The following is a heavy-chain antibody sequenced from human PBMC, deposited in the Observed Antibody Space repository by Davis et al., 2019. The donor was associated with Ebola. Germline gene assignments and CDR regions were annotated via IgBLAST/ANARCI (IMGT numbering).Heavy chain of an antibody. D-gene: IGHD2-15*01. CDR2: INPNSGDT. Sequence: AASVKVSCKASGYTFTGYYIHWVRQAPGQGLEWMGWINPNSGDTKYSQKFQGWVTMTRDTPISTAYMELNRLTSYDTAVYYCARDRVCSGATCYAYFDFWGQGTLVTVSS. J-gene: IGHJ4*02. CDR1: GYTFTGYY. CDR3: ARDRVCSGATCYAYFDF. V-gene: IGHV1-2*04.